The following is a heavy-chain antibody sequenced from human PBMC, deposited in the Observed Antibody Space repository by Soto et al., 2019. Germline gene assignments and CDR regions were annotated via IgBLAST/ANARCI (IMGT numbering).Heavy chain of an antibody. D-gene: IGHD3-10*01. Sequence: GESLKISCNGSAFTFTNYYIGWVRQMPGKGLGWMGIIYPGDSETTYSPSFQGQVTFSVDKSLNIAYLQWSSLKASDTGIYYCSITRHYHGAAFDSWGHGTLVTVSS. V-gene: IGHV5-51*01. CDR3: SITRHYHGAAFDS. CDR1: AFTFTNYY. J-gene: IGHJ4*01. CDR2: IYPGDSET.